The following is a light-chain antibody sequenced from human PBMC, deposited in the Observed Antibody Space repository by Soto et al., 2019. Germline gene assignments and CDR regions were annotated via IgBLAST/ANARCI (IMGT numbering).Light chain of an antibody. J-gene: IGLJ1*01. CDR1: SSDVGSYYP. CDR2: EVS. V-gene: IGLV2-14*02. Sequence: QSALTQPASMSGSPGQSITISCTGTSSDVGSYYPVSWFQQHPGKAPKLIIYEVSNRPSGGSTRFSGSKSGNTASLTISGLQAEDEADYYCTSYASGSAYVFGPGTKVTVL. CDR3: TSYASGSAYV.